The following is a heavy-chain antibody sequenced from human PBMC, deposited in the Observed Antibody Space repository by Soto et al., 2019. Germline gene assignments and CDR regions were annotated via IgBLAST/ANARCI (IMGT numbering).Heavy chain of an antibody. CDR3: ARVVILVPTASTHYYYHMDV. CDR2: IIPIVGTG. CDR1: GGTFSNYA. J-gene: IGHJ6*02. D-gene: IGHD2-2*01. Sequence: QVQLVQSGAEVRKPGSSVTVSFKASGGTFSNYAISWVRQAPGQGLEWMGGIIPIVGTGSYAQKFQGRVTITAAEPTTTAYMELSSLIFADTAVYYCARVVILVPTASTHYYYHMDVWGPGTTVTVSS. V-gene: IGHV1-69*01.